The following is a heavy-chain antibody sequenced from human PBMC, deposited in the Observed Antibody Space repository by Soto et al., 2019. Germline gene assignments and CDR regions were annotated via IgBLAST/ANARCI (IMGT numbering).Heavy chain of an antibody. CDR2: ISGSGGST. CDR1: GFTFSSYA. Sequence: GGSLRLSCAASGFTFSSYAMSWVRQAPGKGLEWVSAISGSGGSTCYADSVKGRFTISRDNSKNTLYLQMNSLRAEDTAVYYCAKDAMYYDFWNGYRNHIWDAFDIWGQGTMVTVSS. J-gene: IGHJ3*02. D-gene: IGHD3-3*01. V-gene: IGHV3-23*01. CDR3: AKDAMYYDFWNGYRNHIWDAFDI.